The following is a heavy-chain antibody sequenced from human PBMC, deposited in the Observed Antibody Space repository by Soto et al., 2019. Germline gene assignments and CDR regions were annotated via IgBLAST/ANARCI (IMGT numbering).Heavy chain of an antibody. CDR2: INGGDRT. Sequence: PGGSLRLSCAASGFSVNVNFMSWVRQAPGKGLEWVSDINGGDRTNYADSVKGRFTISRDDSKNTLSLLMNSLRAEDTAVYYCVRENYYYGMDAWGQGTTVTVSS. J-gene: IGHJ6*02. CDR3: VRENYYYGMDA. CDR1: GFSVNVNF. V-gene: IGHV3-66*01.